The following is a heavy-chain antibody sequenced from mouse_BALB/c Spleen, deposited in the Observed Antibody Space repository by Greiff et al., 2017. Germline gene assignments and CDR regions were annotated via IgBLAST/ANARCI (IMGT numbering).Heavy chain of an antibody. CDR3: ARGGTFAY. Sequence: EVKLVESGPELVKPGASVQIPCKASGYTFTDYNMDWVKQIHGKSLEWIGDINPNNGGTIYNQKFKGQATLTVDQSSSTAYLELRSLTSEDTAVYYCARGGTFAYWGQGTLVTVSA. V-gene: IGHV1-18*01. CDR2: INPNNGGT. D-gene: IGHD4-1*01. J-gene: IGHJ3*01. CDR1: GYTFTDYN.